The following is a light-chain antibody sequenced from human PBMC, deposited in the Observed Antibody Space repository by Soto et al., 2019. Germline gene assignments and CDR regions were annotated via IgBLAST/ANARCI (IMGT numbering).Light chain of an antibody. Sequence: EIVLTQSPGTLSLSPGERATLSCRASQSVTSNYLAWYQQKPGQAPRLLVFGASIRATDIPDRFSGSGSGTDFTLTISRLEPEDFAVYYCQQRSNWPPFTFGQGTRLEIK. CDR2: GAS. CDR1: QSVTSNY. J-gene: IGKJ5*01. CDR3: QQRSNWPPFT. V-gene: IGKV3D-20*02.